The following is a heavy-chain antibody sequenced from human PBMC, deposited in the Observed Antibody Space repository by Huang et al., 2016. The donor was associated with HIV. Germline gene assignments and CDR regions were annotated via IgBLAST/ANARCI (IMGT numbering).Heavy chain of an antibody. CDR3: ARDHHDFWRGYRRMYFFDH. D-gene: IGHD3-3*01. CDR1: GNSKSSGINA. Sequence: GNSKSSGINAEYMGRQPPGKGLEWIGSIDYSGSTNYSPSLKSRVTILLDTSKNQFSLRVNSVTAADTAMYYCARDHHDFWRGYRRMYFFDHWGQGTLVTVSS. V-gene: IGHV4-61*01. J-gene: IGHJ4*02. CDR2: IDYSGST.